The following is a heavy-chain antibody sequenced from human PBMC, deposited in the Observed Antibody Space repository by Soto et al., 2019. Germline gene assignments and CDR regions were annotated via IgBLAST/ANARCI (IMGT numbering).Heavy chain of an antibody. CDR1: GVSISNDVYY. J-gene: IGHJ4*02. V-gene: IGHV4-31*03. D-gene: IGHD4-17*01. CDR3: ARQEYGDYVFLDY. Sequence: LSLTCTVSGVSISNDVYYWTWIRQYPGKGLEWVGYIYYTGSTYYNPSLTSRVMMSLDTSKNQFSLKLTSVTAADTAVYYCARQEYGDYVFLDYWGQGTLVTV. CDR2: IYYTGST.